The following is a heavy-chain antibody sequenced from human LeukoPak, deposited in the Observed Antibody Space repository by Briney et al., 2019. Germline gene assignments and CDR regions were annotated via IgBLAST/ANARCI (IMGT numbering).Heavy chain of an antibody. D-gene: IGHD3-22*01. CDR3: ARVDYYYDNSGYHWFDP. CDR2: ISSSSSTI. V-gene: IGHV3-48*04. CDR1: GFTFSSYS. Sequence: GGSLRLSCAASGFTFSSYSMNWVRQAPGKGLEWVSYISSSSSTIYYADSVKGRFTISRDNAKNSLYLQMNSLRAEDTAVYYCARVDYYYDNSGYHWFDPWGQGTLVIVSS. J-gene: IGHJ5*02.